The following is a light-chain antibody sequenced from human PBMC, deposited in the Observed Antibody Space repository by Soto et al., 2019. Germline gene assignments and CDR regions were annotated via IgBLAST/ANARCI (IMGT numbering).Light chain of an antibody. CDR1: QSITDY. V-gene: IGKV1-39*01. Sequence: IQMTQSPSSLSASVGDRFTITCRASQSITDYLNWYQQKPGKAPKLLIYAASSLQSGVPSRFSGSGSGTDFTLTISSLQPEDFATYYCQQSYSTPRTFGQGTRLEIK. J-gene: IGKJ5*01. CDR2: AAS. CDR3: QQSYSTPRT.